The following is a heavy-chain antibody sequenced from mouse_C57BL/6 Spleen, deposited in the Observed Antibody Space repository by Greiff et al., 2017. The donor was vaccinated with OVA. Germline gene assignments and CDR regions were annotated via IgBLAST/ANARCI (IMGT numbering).Heavy chain of an antibody. Sequence: QVQLQQPGAELVKPGASVKLSCKASGYTFTSYWMHWVKQRPGQGLEWIGMIHPNSGSTNYNEKFKSKATLTVDKSSSTAYMQLSSLTSEDSAVYYCASGDNYGNYGGYFDVWGTGTTVTVSS. CDR2: IHPNSGST. CDR1: GYTFTSYW. CDR3: ASGDNYGNYGGYFDV. D-gene: IGHD2-1*01. J-gene: IGHJ1*03. V-gene: IGHV1-64*01.